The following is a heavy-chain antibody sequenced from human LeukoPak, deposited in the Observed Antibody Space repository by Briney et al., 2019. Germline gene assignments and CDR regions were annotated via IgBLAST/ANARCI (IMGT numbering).Heavy chain of an antibody. CDR1: GYTFTGYY. V-gene: IGHV1-2*02. J-gene: IGHJ4*02. CDR3: ARWGVGATHFDY. CDR2: INPNSGGT. D-gene: IGHD1-26*01. Sequence: ASVKVSCKASGYTFTGYYMHWVRQAPGQGLEWMGWINPNSGGTNYAQKFQSRVTMTRDTSISTAYMELSRLRSDDTAVYYCARWGVGATHFDYWGQGTLVTVSS.